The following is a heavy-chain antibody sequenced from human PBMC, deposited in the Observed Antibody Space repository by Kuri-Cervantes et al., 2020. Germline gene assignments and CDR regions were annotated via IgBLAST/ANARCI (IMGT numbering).Heavy chain of an antibody. D-gene: IGHD5-24*01. V-gene: IGHV3-9*01. J-gene: IGHJ4*02. CDR3: ARGDGYNSDAFDY. CDR2: ISWNSGSI. CDR1: GFTFDDYA. Sequence: GGSLRLSCAASGFTFDDYAMHWVRQAPGKGLEWVSGISWNSGSIGYADSVKGRFTISRENAKNSLYLHMNSLRAGDTAVYYCARGDGYNSDAFDYWGQGTLVTVSS.